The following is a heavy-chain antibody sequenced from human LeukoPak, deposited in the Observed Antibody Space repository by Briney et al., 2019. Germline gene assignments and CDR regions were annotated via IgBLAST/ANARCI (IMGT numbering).Heavy chain of an antibody. V-gene: IGHV3-21*01. Sequence: GGSLRLSCAASGFSFSIYSMNWVRQAPGKGLEWVSSIGGSSSSLYYAESVKGRFTISRDNARNSLYLQMNSVRAEDTAVYYCAKEAGQDYGALDAFDVWGQGTMVTVSS. J-gene: IGHJ3*01. CDR3: AKEAGQDYGALDAFDV. CDR1: GFSFSIYS. D-gene: IGHD4-17*01. CDR2: IGGSSSSL.